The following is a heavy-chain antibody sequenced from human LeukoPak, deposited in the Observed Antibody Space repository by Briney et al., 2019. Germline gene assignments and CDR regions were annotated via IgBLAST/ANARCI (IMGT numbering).Heavy chain of an antibody. CDR2: INHSGST. CDR1: GGSISSSSYY. CDR3: ARVEVVVVAATLYYYYYYMDV. Sequence: SETLSLTCTVSGGSISSSSYYWGWIRQPPGKGLEWIGEINHSGSTNYNPSLKSRVTISVDTSKNQFSLKLSSVTAADTAVYYCARVEVVVVAATLYYYYYYMDVWGKGTTVTVSS. D-gene: IGHD2-15*01. V-gene: IGHV4-39*07. J-gene: IGHJ6*03.